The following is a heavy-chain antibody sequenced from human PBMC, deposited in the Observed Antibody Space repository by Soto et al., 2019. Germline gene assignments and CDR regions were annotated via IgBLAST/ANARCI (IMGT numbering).Heavy chain of an antibody. D-gene: IGHD2-21*02. CDR1: GFTFSSYW. J-gene: IGHJ6*02. Sequence: PGGSLRLSCAASGFTFSSYWMSWVRQAPGKGLEWVANIKQDGSEKYYVDSVKGRFTISRDNAKNSLYPQMNSLRAEDTAVYYCCGGDYKYYYGMDVWGQGTTVTVSS. CDR3: CGGDYKYYYGMDV. V-gene: IGHV3-7*03. CDR2: IKQDGSEK.